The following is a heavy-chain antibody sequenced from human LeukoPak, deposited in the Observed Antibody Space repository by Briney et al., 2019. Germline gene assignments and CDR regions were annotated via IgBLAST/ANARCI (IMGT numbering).Heavy chain of an antibody. D-gene: IGHD1-1*01. J-gene: IGHJ4*02. CDR3: ARDGWNGRYYFDY. V-gene: IGHV3-21*01. CDR1: GFTFSSYS. CDR2: ISSSSSYI. Sequence: GGSLRLSCAASGFTFSSYSMNWVRKAPGKGREWVSSISSSSSYIYYADSVKGRFTISRDNAKNSLYLQMNSLRAEDTAVYYCARDGWNGRYYFDYWGQGTLVTVSS.